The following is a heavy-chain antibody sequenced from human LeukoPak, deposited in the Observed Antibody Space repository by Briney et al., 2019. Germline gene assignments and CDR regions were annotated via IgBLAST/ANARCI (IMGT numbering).Heavy chain of an antibody. D-gene: IGHD3-22*01. V-gene: IGHV4-39*07. J-gene: IGHJ5*02. CDR1: GGSITTRSYY. CDR3: ARDPGAYYDSSGYLNWFDP. Sequence: SETLSLTCTVSGGSITTRSYYWGWIRQPPGKGLEWIGSMHHSGSTYYNPSLKSRVTTSVDTSKNQFSLKLSSVTAADTAVYYCARDPGAYYDSSGYLNWFDPWGQRTLVTVSS. CDR2: MHHSGST.